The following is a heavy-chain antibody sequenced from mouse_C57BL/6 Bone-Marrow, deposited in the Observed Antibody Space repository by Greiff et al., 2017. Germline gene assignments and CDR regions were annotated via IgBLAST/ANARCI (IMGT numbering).Heavy chain of an antibody. CDR1: GYTFTNYW. Sequence: VMLVESGAELVRPGTSVKMSCKASGYTFTNYWIGWAKQRPGHGLEWIGDIYPGGGYTNYNEKFKGKATLTADKSSSTAYMQFSSLTSEDSAIYYCARQGDYGSSLDYWGQGTTLTVSS. CDR2: IYPGGGYT. J-gene: IGHJ2*01. D-gene: IGHD1-1*01. CDR3: ARQGDYGSSLDY. V-gene: IGHV1-63*01.